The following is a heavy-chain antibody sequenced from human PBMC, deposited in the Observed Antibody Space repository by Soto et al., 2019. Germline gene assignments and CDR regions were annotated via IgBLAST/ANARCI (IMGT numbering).Heavy chain of an antibody. V-gene: IGHV4-59*01. CDR1: GGSISSYY. CDR2: IYYSGST. J-gene: IGHJ4*02. Sequence: PSETLSLTCTVSGGSISSYYWSWIRQPPGKGLEWIGYIYYSGSTNYNPSLKSRVTISVDTSKNQFSLKLSSVTAADTAVYYCARAPAHPMDYFDYWGQGTLVTVSP. CDR3: ARAPAHPMDYFDY.